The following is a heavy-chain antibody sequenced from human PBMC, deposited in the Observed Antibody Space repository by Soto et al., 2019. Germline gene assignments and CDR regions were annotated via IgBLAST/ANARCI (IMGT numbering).Heavy chain of an antibody. Sequence: QVQLVQSGAEVKKPGSSVKVSCKASGGTFSNYGISWVRQAPGQGPEWLGGIIPLFGTANYAQRFQGRVTITADESTSRAYMELSSLRSEDTAVYYCARPRSYYYESSADRAFGIWGQGTMVTVSS. CDR3: ARPRSYYYESSADRAFGI. D-gene: IGHD3-22*01. J-gene: IGHJ3*02. CDR2: IIPLFGTA. CDR1: GGTFSNYG. V-gene: IGHV1-69*01.